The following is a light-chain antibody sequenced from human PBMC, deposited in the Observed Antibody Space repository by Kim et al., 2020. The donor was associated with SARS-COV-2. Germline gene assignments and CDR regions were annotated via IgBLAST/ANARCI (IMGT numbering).Light chain of an antibody. Sequence: KTVTISCTRSRGSIASNYVQWYQQRPGSAPTTVNYEDNQRPSGVPDRFSGSIDSSSNSASLTISGLKTEDEADYYCQSYDSSNPVVFGGGTQLTVL. CDR1: RGSIASNY. J-gene: IGLJ2*01. CDR2: EDN. CDR3: QSYDSSNPVV. V-gene: IGLV6-57*03.